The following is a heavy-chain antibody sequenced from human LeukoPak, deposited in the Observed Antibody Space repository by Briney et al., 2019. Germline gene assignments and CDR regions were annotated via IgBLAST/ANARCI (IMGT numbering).Heavy chain of an antibody. V-gene: IGHV3-23*01. CDR2: ISGSGGST. CDR3: AKVRCSSTSCPQWGDY. J-gene: IGHJ4*02. CDR1: GFTFSSYA. D-gene: IGHD2-2*01. Sequence: GGSLRLSCAASGFTFSSYAMSWVRQAPGKGLEWVSAISGSGGSTYYADSVKGRFTISRDNSKNTLYLQMNSLRAEDTAVYYCAKVRCSSTSCPQWGDYWGQGTLVTVSS.